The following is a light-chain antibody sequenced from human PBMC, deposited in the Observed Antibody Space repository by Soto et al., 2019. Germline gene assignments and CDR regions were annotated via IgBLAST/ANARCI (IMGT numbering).Light chain of an antibody. Sequence: DIQMTQSPSTLSASVGDRVTITCRASQRISNWLAWYQQKPGKAPKLVIYRASTLESGVLSRFSGSGTGTEYTLTISSLQPDDFANYFCQQYNSYSGTFGPGTEVDIK. V-gene: IGKV1-5*03. CDR3: QQYNSYSGT. J-gene: IGKJ3*01. CDR2: RAS. CDR1: QRISNW.